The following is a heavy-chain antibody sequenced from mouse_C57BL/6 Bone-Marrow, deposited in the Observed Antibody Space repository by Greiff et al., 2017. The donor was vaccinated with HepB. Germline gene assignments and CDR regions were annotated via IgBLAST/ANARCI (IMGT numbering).Heavy chain of an antibody. Sequence: EVQRVESGGGLVKPGGSLKLSCAASGFTFSDYGMHWVRQAPEKGLEWVAYISSGSSTIYYADTVKGRFTISRDNAKNTLFLQMTSLRSEDTAMFYCARQGIHYGHSSYAMHYWSQRTSATVSS. CDR3: ARQGIHYGHSSYAMHY. D-gene: IGHD2-1*01. J-gene: IGHJ4*01. CDR1: GFTFSDYG. CDR2: ISSGSSTI. V-gene: IGHV5-17*01.